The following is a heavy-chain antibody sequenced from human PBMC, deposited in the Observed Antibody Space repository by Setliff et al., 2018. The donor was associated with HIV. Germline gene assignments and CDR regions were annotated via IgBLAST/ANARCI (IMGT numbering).Heavy chain of an antibody. CDR3: ARATYGSRAGTGLYFDS. CDR2: INYSGKT. CDR1: GGSFSGFY. Sequence: SETLSLTCGLSGGSFSGFYWAWIRQPPGKGLEWIGEINYSGKTNKNPSLQSRVTISADTSRTQFSLNLISVTAADTAVYYCARATYGSRAGTGLYFDSWGQGALVTVSS. D-gene: IGHD6-6*01. V-gene: IGHV4-34*01. J-gene: IGHJ4*02.